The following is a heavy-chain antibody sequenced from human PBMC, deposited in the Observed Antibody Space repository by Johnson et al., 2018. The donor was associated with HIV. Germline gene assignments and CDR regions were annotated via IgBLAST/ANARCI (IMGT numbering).Heavy chain of an antibody. CDR3: ASPRGGYYFDAFDI. Sequence: VQLLESGGGVVRPGGSLRLSCTISGFIFDDYGMNWVRQAPGKGLEWVSGINWNGGSTGYADSVKGRFTISRDNAKNSLYLQMNSLRAEDTALYYCASPRGGYYFDAFDIWGQGTMVTVSS. D-gene: IGHD3-22*01. CDR1: GFIFDDYG. J-gene: IGHJ3*02. CDR2: INWNGGST. V-gene: IGHV3-20*04.